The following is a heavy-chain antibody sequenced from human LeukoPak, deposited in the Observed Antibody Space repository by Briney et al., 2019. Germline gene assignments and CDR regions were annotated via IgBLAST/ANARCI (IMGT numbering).Heavy chain of an antibody. CDR2: ISSSSSYT. J-gene: IGHJ4*02. Sequence: GGSLRLSCAASGLTFSSYEMNWVRQAPGKGLEWVSYISSSSSYTNYADSVKGRFTISRDNAKNSLYLQMNSLRAEDTAVYYCARADYYDSSGYFDYRYYFDYWGQGTLVTVSS. CDR1: GLTFSSYE. V-gene: IGHV3-21*05. D-gene: IGHD3-22*01. CDR3: ARADYYDSSGYFDYRYYFDY.